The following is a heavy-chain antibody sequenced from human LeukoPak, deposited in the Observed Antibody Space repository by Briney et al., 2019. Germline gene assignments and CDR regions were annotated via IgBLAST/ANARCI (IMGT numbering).Heavy chain of an antibody. J-gene: IGHJ4*02. CDR2: IKGDGIST. D-gene: IGHD3-3*01. V-gene: IGHV3-74*01. CDR3: AKDHYWSIDY. CDR1: GLSFSNAW. Sequence: GSLRLSCAASGLSFSNAWMNWVRHAPGQGLVWVSRIKGDGISTNYADSVKGRFTISRDIAKNTLYLQMNSLRAEDTGVYYCAKDHYWSIDYWGRGTLVTVSS.